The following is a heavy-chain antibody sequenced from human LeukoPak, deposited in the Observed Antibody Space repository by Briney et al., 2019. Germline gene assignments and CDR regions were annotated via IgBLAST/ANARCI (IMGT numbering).Heavy chain of an antibody. Sequence: ASVKVSCKASGYTFTSYDINWVRQATGQGLEWMGWMNPNSGNTGYAQKFQGRVTMTRNTSISTAYMELSRLRSDDTAVYYCARAPNVLRYFDWFGAFDIWGQGTMVTVSS. CDR2: MNPNSGNT. CDR3: ARAPNVLRYFDWFGAFDI. V-gene: IGHV1-8*01. CDR1: GYTFTSYD. D-gene: IGHD3-9*01. J-gene: IGHJ3*02.